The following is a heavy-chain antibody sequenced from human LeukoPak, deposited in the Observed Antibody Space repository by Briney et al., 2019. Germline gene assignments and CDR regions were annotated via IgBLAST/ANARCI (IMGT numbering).Heavy chain of an antibody. D-gene: IGHD3-16*01. V-gene: IGHV3-7*01. J-gene: IGHJ5*02. CDR3: ARDWGEENWFDP. CDR2: IKQDGSEK. CDR1: GFTFSSNW. Sequence: GGSLRLSCAASGFTFSSNWMSWVRQAPGKGLEWVANIKQDGSEKYYVDSVKGRFTISRDNAKNSLYLQMNSLRAEDTAVYYCARDWGEENWFDPWGQGTLVTVSS.